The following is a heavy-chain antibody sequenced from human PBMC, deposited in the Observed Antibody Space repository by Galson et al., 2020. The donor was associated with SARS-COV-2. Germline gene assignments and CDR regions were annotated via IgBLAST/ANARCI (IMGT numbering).Heavy chain of an antibody. CDR1: GGSIRGSRHY. J-gene: IGHJ5*02. CDR2: IYNTGSP. D-gene: IGHD4-17*01. V-gene: IGHV4-39*01. Sequence: SETLSLTCTVSGGSIRGSRHYWGWVRQPPGKGLEWIGSIYNTGSPYYNPSLKSRLSISEDTSKNEISLKLRSVTAADTAVYYCARHMDYFDPWGQGILVTVSS. CDR3: ARHMDYFDP.